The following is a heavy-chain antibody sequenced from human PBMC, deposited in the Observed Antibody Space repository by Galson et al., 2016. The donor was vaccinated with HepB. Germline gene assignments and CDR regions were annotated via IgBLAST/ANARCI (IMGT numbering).Heavy chain of an antibody. J-gene: IGHJ4*02. CDR1: GYSISTGYY. CDR3: ARDNSAMARGIIIRGEVDY. V-gene: IGHV4-38-2*02. Sequence: SETLSLTCSVSGYSISTGYYWGWIRQPPGKGLEWIGYIFRSGTTYYNPSLKSRVTLSLDTSKNQFSLKLASATAADTAMYYCARDNSAMARGIIIRGEVDYWGQGTLVTVSS. D-gene: IGHD3-10*01. CDR2: IFRSGTT.